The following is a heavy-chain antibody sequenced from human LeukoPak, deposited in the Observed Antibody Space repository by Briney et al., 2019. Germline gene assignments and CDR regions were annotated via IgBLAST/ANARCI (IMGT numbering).Heavy chain of an antibody. V-gene: IGHV3-21*01. J-gene: IGHJ4*02. CDR1: GFTFGDYA. D-gene: IGHD2/OR15-2a*01. CDR3: ARDPNMVITYLFDY. CDR2: ISRSNIYK. Sequence: GGSLRLSCTASGFTFGDYAMTWVRQAPGKGLEWVSSISRSNIYKYYADSVKGRFTISRDNAKNSLYLQMNSLRAEDTAVYFCARDPNMVITYLFDYWGQGTLVTVSS.